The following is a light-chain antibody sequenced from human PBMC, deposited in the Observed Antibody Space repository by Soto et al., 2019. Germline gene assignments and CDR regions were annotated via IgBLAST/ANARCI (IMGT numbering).Light chain of an antibody. CDR2: ANS. Sequence: QSVLTQPPSVSGAPGQRVTISCTGDNSNIGAGYDVHWYQRLPGTAPKLLIFANSNRPSGVPDRFSGSKSGTSASLAITGLQPEDEADHYCQSFDSSLSPVLFGGGTKLTVL. V-gene: IGLV1-40*01. CDR1: NSNIGAGYD. CDR3: QSFDSSLSPVL. J-gene: IGLJ3*02.